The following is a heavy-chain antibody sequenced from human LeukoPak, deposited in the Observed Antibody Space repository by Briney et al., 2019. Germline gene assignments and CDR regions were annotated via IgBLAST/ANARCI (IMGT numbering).Heavy chain of an antibody. D-gene: IGHD2-15*01. CDR2: IKQDGSEK. Sequence: AGGSLRLSCAASGFRFSGYWMTWVRQAPGKGLEWVANIKQDGSEKYYLDSVKGRFTISRDNAKNSLYLHMNSLRAEDTAVYYCANTGWSSPDYWGLGTLVTVSS. V-gene: IGHV3-7*01. J-gene: IGHJ4*02. CDR3: ANTGWSSPDY. CDR1: GFRFSGYW.